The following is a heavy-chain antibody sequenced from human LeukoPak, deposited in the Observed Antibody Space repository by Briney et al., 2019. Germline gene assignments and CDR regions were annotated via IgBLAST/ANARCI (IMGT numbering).Heavy chain of an antibody. J-gene: IGHJ4*02. Sequence: PGGSLRLSCAASGFTLSSYWMTWVRQAPGKGLEWVAKIKPDGSKEYYVDSVKGRFTISRDNAKNSLYLQMNSLRAEDTAVYYCAREAMRGGDLDYWGQGTLVTVSS. CDR1: GFTLSSYW. CDR3: AREAMRGGDLDY. V-gene: IGHV3-7*03. D-gene: IGHD2-2*01. CDR2: IKPDGSKE.